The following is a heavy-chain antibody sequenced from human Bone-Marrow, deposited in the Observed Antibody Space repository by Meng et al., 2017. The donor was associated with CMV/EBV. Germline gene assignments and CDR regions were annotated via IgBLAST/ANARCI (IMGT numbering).Heavy chain of an antibody. CDR2: ISSSSSTI. CDR3: ARAGYSYGRNWFDP. V-gene: IGHV3-48*04. Sequence: GGSLRLSCAASGFTFSSYSMNWVRQAPGKGLEWVSYISSSSSTIYYTDSVKGRFTISRDNAKNSLYLQMNSLRAEDTAVYYCARAGYSYGRNWFDPWGQGTRVTVSS. CDR1: GFTFSSYS. J-gene: IGHJ5*02. D-gene: IGHD5-18*01.